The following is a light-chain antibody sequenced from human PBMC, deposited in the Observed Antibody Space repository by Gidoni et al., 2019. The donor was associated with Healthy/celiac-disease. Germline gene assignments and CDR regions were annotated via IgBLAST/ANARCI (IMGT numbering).Light chain of an antibody. J-gene: IGKJ2*01. CDR1: QSITRY. CDR3: QQSYTTPRDT. Sequence: DIQMTQSPSSLSASVGDRVTITCRASQSITRYLNWYQQKPGTAPKLLIYAASILQSGLPSGFSGSGSGTDFTLTISGLQPEDSATYYCQQSYTTPRDTFGQGTKLEIK. V-gene: IGKV1-39*01. CDR2: AAS.